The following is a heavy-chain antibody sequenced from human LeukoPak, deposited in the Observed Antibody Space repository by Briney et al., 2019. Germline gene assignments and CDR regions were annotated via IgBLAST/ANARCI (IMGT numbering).Heavy chain of an antibody. CDR1: GFSFSHHG. CDR2: IRADAVTA. Sequence: GGSLRLSCAASGFSFSHHGMNWVRQAPGKGLEWVSGIRADAVTAYYADSVKGRFIISRDNSKNTVYLQMNSLSAEDAAVYYCVKDDGWVQYANWGQGTLVTVS. D-gene: IGHD5-24*01. V-gene: IGHV3-23*01. CDR3: VKDDGWVQYAN. J-gene: IGHJ4*02.